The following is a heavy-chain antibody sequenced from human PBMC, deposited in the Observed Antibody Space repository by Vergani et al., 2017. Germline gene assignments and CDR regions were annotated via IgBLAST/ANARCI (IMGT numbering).Heavy chain of an antibody. CDR3: ASQWLTSGWFDP. D-gene: IGHD6-19*01. J-gene: IGHJ5*02. V-gene: IGHV3-33*01. CDR1: GFTFSSYG. CDR2: IWYDGSNK. Sequence: QVQLVESGGGVVQPGRSLRLSCAASGFTFSSYGMHWVRQAPGKGLEWVAVIWYDGSNKYYADSVKGRFTISRDNSKNTLYLQMNSLRAEDTAVYYCASQWLTSGWFDPWGQGTLVTVSS.